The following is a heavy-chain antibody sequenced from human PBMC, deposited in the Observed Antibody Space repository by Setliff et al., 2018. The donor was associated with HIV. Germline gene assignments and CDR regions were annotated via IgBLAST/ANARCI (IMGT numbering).Heavy chain of an antibody. CDR3: AKGAGFYGDYTFDY. CDR2: FYYTGST. J-gene: IGHJ4*02. Sequence: SETLSLTCAVSGGSISSSSYFWGWIRQPPGKGLEWIGNFYYTGSTNYNPSLQSRVSISMDASKNKFSLKVTSVTSADTAVYYCAKGAGFYGDYTFDYWGQGNLVTVSS. CDR1: GGSISSSSYF. D-gene: IGHD4-17*01. V-gene: IGHV4-39*07.